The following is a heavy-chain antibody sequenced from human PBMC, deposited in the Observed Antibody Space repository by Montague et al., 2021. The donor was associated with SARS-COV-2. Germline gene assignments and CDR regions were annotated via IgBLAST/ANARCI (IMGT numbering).Heavy chain of an antibody. D-gene: IGHD3-22*01. V-gene: IGHV4-4*07. CDR1: GGSTNNYY. CDR3: ARGRFYYDSGELGA. CDR2: IHSSGIG. J-gene: IGHJ5*02. Sequence: SETLSLTCTVSGGSTNNYYWSWIRQPAGKGLEWIGRIHSSGIGTYNPSLETRVTMSVDTSKNQFSLKLSSVTAADTAVYYCARGRFYYDSGELGAWGQGTLVTVSS.